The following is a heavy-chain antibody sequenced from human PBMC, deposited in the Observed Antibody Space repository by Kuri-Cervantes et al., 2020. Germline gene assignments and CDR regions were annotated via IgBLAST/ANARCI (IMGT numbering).Heavy chain of an antibody. Sequence: SETLSLTCTVSGGSISSYYWSWIRQPPGKGLEWIGYIYYSGSTNYNPSLKSRVTISVDTSKNQFSLQLNSVTPEDTAVYYCARGTLYCSGGSCYGAGAFDIWGQGTMVTVSS. J-gene: IGHJ3*02. CDR2: IYYSGST. V-gene: IGHV4-59*12. D-gene: IGHD2-15*01. CDR1: GGSISSYY. CDR3: ARGTLYCSGGSCYGAGAFDI.